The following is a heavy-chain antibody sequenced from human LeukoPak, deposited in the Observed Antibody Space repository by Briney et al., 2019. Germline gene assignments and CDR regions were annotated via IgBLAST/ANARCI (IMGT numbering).Heavy chain of an antibody. D-gene: IGHD2-2*01. CDR1: GYTFTSYY. V-gene: IGHV1-46*01. Sequence: ASVKVSCKASGYTFTSYYMHWVRQAPGQGLGWMGIINPSGGSTSYAQKFQGRVTMTRDTSTSTVYMELSSLRSEDTAVYYCARDLSGYCSSTSCYRGYYYYYGMDVWGQGTTVTVSS. J-gene: IGHJ6*02. CDR2: INPSGGST. CDR3: ARDLSGYCSSTSCYRGYYYYYGMDV.